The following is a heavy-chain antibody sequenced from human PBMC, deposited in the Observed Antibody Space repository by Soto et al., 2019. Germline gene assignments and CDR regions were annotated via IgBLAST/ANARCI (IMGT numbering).Heavy chain of an antibody. J-gene: IGHJ4*02. D-gene: IGHD5-18*01. V-gene: IGHV3-33*01. CDR1: GFTFSSYG. CDR3: AREVDTAMVFGYYFDY. Sequence: QVQLVESGGGVVQPGRSLRLSCAASGFTFSSYGMHWVRQAPGKGLERVAVIWYDGSNKYYADSVKGRFTISRDNSKNTLYLQMISLRAEDTAVYYCAREVDTAMVFGYYFDYCGQGTLVTVSS. CDR2: IWYDGSNK.